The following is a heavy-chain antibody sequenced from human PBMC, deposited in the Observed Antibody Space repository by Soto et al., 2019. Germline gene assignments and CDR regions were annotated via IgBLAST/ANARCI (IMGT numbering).Heavy chain of an antibody. V-gene: IGHV1-2*02. J-gene: IGHJ6*02. D-gene: IGHD3-10*01. CDR2: LKSDNGGT. CDR1: GYTFTGDY. Sequence: ASVKVSCKASGYTFTGDYGHGVRQGSGKRLEYLGWLKSDNGGTYYAPKFQGRVTFTRDTSTSTAYMELSGLQSDDTAVYFCARDLCPLGSGSPCPLYGLDFWGQGTAVTVSS. CDR3: ARDLCPLGSGSPCPLYGLDF.